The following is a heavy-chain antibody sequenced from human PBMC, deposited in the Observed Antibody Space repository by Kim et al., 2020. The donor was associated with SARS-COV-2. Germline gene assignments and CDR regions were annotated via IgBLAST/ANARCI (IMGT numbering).Heavy chain of an antibody. CDR1: GGSISSYY. V-gene: IGHV4-59*13. J-gene: IGHJ6*02. CDR2: IYYSGST. CDR3: ARDTYGSGRPPYGMDV. Sequence: SETLSLTCTVSGGSISSYYWSWIRQPPGKGLEWIGYIYYSGSTNYNPSLKSRVTISVDTSKNQFSLKLSSVTAADTAVYYCARDTYGSGRPPYGMDVWGQGTTVTVSS. D-gene: IGHD3-10*01.